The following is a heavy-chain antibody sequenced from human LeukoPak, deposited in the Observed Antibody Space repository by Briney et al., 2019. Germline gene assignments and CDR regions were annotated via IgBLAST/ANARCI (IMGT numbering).Heavy chain of an antibody. Sequence: PGGSLRLSCAASGFTFSSYAMSWVRQAPGKGLEWVSAISGSGGSTYYADSVKGRFTISRDNSKNTLYLQMNSLRAEDTAAYYCAKTISGWYYFDYWGQGTLVTVSS. CDR2: ISGSGGST. V-gene: IGHV3-23*01. D-gene: IGHD6-19*01. CDR1: GFTFSSYA. J-gene: IGHJ4*02. CDR3: AKTISGWYYFDY.